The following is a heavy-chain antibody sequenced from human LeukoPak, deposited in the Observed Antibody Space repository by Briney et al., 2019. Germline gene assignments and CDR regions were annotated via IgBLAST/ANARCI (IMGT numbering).Heavy chain of an antibody. CDR3: TTASSWYSEFDP. CDR1: VFTFSNAW. J-gene: IGHJ5*02. CDR2: FKRKTDGRTT. Sequence: GGSLRLFCAASVFTFSNAWMSWVREAPGKGLEWVVRFKRKTDGRTTDYAAPVKGRLTISRDDSKNTLYLQMNSLKTEDTAVYYCTTASSWYSEFDPWGQGTLVTVSS. D-gene: IGHD6-13*01. V-gene: IGHV3-15*01.